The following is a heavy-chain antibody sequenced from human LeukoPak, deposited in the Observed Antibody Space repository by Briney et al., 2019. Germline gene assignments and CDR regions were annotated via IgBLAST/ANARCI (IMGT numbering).Heavy chain of an antibody. J-gene: IGHJ5*02. D-gene: IGHD2-2*01. CDR3: AREYCSSTSCSQNREENWFDP. CDR2: IYYSGST. Sequence: SETLSLTCAVSGGSISSGGYYWSWIRQPPGKGLEWIGYIYYSGSTNYNPSLKSRVTISVDTSKNQFSLKLSSVTAADTAVYYCAREYCSSTSCSQNREENWFDPWGQGTLVTVSS. V-gene: IGHV4-61*08. CDR1: GGSISSGGYY.